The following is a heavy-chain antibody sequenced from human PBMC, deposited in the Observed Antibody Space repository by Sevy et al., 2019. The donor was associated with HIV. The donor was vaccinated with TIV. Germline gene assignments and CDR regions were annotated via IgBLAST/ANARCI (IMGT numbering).Heavy chain of an antibody. J-gene: IGHJ4*02. CDR2: ISLHGTNK. CDR1: GFTFSNYV. CDR3: VRETGGSGSAGYFGD. Sequence: GGSLRLSCVASGFTFSNYVMHWVRQAPGKGLEWVALISLHGTNKDYRDSVKGRFTISRDDAKNTVYVEMTSLTVEDTALYYCVRETGGSGSAGYFGDWGQGTLVTVSS. D-gene: IGHD2-15*01. V-gene: IGHV3-30*04.